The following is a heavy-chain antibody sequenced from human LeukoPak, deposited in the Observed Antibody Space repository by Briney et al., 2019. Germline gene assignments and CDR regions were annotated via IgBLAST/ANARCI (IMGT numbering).Heavy chain of an antibody. V-gene: IGHV3-7*03. CDR3: ARRNAMDV. Sequence: GGSLRLSCAASGCTFSNYWMTWVRKAPGKGLEWVANINRDGSERYYVDSVKGRFTISRDDAKSSLYLQMNSLRAEDTAVYYCARRNAMDVWRQGTTVIVFS. CDR1: GCTFSNYW. J-gene: IGHJ6*02. CDR2: INRDGSER.